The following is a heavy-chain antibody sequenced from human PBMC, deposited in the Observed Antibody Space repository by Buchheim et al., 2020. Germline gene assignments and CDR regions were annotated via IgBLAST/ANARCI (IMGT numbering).Heavy chain of an antibody. V-gene: IGHV4-59*08. CDR2: IYYSGST. Sequence: QVQLQESGPGLVKPSETLSLTCTVSGGSISSYYWSWIRQPPGKGLEWIGYIYYSGSTNYNPSLKSPVTISVDTSKNQFSLKLSSVTAADTAVYYCARLNYYDSSGYSGAYYFDYWGQGTL. CDR1: GGSISSYY. J-gene: IGHJ4*02. CDR3: ARLNYYDSSGYSGAYYFDY. D-gene: IGHD3-22*01.